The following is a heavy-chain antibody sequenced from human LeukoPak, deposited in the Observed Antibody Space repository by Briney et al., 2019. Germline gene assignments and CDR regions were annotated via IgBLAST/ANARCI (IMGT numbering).Heavy chain of an antibody. D-gene: IGHD3-16*01. Sequence: SETLSLTCTVSGASINTYYWTWIRQPPGEGLEWIGYVYTSGSTNFNPALKSRVTISLDTSKNQSPLKLTSVTAADTAVYYCARGAPSLYYYYMDIWGKGTSVTVSS. J-gene: IGHJ6*03. CDR1: GASINTYY. CDR2: VYTSGST. V-gene: IGHV4-4*09. CDR3: ARGAPSLYYYYMDI.